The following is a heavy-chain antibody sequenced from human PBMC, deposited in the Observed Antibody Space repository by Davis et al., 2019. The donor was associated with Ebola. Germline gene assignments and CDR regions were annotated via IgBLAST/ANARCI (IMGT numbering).Heavy chain of an antibody. V-gene: IGHV3-30-3*01. CDR3: ARDSIGCGGGRCGYYFDY. J-gene: IGHJ4*02. CDR2: ISYDGSNK. Sequence: GESLKISCAASGFTFSSYAMHWVRQAPGKGLEWVAVISYDGSNKYYADSVKGRFTISRDNDKNSVHLQMNSLRDEDTAVYYCARDSIGCGGGRCGYYFDYWGQGILVTVSS. D-gene: IGHD2-15*01. CDR1: GFTFSSYA.